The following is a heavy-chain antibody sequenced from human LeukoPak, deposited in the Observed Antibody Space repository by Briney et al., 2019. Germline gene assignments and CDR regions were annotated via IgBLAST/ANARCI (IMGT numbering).Heavy chain of an antibody. CDR2: IRSKAYGGTT. J-gene: IGHJ4*02. D-gene: IGHD4-17*01. CDR3: TPDYGDYVVHY. CDR1: GFTFGDYA. Sequence: QTGGSLRLSCTASGFTFGDYAMSWLRQAPGKGLEWVGFIRSKAYGGTTEYAASVKGRFTISRDDSKSIAYLQMNSLKTEDTAVYYCTPDYGDYVVHYWGQGTLVTVSS. V-gene: IGHV3-49*03.